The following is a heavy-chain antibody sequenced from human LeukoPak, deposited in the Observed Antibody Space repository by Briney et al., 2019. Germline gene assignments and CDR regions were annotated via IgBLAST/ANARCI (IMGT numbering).Heavy chain of an antibody. CDR2: ISSSSSTI. CDR1: GFTFSSYS. CDR3: ARSNQWGYYDSSGYYPIDY. V-gene: IGHV3-48*04. D-gene: IGHD3-22*01. Sequence: GGSLRLSCAASGFTFSSYSMNWVRQAPGKGLEWVSYISSSSSTIYYADSVKGRFTISRDNAKNSLYLQMNSLRAEDTAVYYCARSNQWGYYDSSGYYPIDYWGQGTLVTVSS. J-gene: IGHJ4*02.